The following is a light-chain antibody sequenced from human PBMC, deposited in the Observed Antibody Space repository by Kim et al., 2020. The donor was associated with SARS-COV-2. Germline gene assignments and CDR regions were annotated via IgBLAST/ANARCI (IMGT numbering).Light chain of an antibody. Sequence: SYELTQPLSVSVAPGQTASITCWGESLGNKNVCWYQKKPGQSPVVVIYQNERRPSGIPERFSGSNSGNTATLTISGTQAVDEADYYCQVWESSTTVFGGGTQLTVL. CDR3: QVWESSTTV. CDR2: QNE. CDR1: SLGNKN. V-gene: IGLV3-1*01. J-gene: IGLJ2*01.